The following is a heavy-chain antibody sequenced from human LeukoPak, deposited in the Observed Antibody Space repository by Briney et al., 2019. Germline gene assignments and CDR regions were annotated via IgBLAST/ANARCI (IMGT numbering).Heavy chain of an antibody. D-gene: IGHD3-22*01. Sequence: GESLKISCKGSGYSFTSYWIGWVRQMPGKGLEWMGIIYPGDSDTRYSPSFQGQVTISADKSISTAYLQWSSLKASDTAMYYCARRTTYDSSGYYYESSAFDIWGQGTMVTVSS. CDR3: ARRTTYDSSGYYYESSAFDI. CDR2: IYPGDSDT. J-gene: IGHJ3*02. CDR1: GYSFTSYW. V-gene: IGHV5-51*01.